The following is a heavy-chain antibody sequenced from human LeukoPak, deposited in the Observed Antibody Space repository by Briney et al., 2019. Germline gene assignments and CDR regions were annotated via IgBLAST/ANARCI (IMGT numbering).Heavy chain of an antibody. CDR1: GFTFSDYY. J-gene: IGHJ4*02. V-gene: IGHV3-11*01. CDR2: ISSSGSTI. Sequence: PGGSLRLSCAASGFTFSDYYMSWIRQAPGKGLEWVSYISSSGSTIYYADSVKGRFTISRDNAKNSLYLQMNSLRAEDTAVYYCARDLEQQLVGIYYFDYWGQGTLVTVSS. D-gene: IGHD6-13*01. CDR3: ARDLEQQLVGIYYFDY.